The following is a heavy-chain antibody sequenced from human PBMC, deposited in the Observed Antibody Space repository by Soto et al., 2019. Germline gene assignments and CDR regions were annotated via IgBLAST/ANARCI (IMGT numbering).Heavy chain of an antibody. J-gene: IGHJ4*02. V-gene: IGHV3-23*01. CDR2: ISGNGATT. D-gene: IGHD6-19*01. CDR3: AKDLGGFTSGWEFFDF. Sequence: EVALLESGGGLVQPGGSLRLSCEVSGVAFSFYSMSWVRQAPGKGLEWVASISGNGATTYYAASGKGRFTFSRDNSKNTVHLQMNSLRGEDTSVYYCAKDLGGFTSGWEFFDFWGQGTLVTVSS. CDR1: GVAFSFYS.